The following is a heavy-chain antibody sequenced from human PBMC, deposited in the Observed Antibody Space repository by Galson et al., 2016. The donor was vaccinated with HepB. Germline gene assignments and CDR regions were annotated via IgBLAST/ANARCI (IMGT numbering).Heavy chain of an antibody. CDR2: IYYTGTT. CDR1: GGSISTTTYY. D-gene: IGHD2-15*01. J-gene: IGHJ6*02. CDR3: ARLWCSGCSCYSRYYYYGMDV. Sequence: SETLSLTCTISGGSISTTTYYWGWIRQSPGMGLEWIGNIYYTGTTYYNPSLKSRVTLSVDTSKNQFSLNLSSVTAADTAVYYCARLWCSGCSCYSRYYYYGMDVWGQGTTVTVSS. V-gene: IGHV4-39*01.